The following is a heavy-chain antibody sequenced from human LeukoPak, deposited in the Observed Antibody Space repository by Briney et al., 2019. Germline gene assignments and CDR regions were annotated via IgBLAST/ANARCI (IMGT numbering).Heavy chain of an antibody. CDR2: ISYDGSNK. CDR3: AREFSPGLCFDY. D-gene: IGHD3-10*01. V-gene: IGHV3-30-3*01. J-gene: IGHJ4*02. Sequence: PGGSLRLSCAASGFTFSSYAMHWVRQAPGKGLEWVAVISYDGSNKYYADSVKGRFTISRDNSKNTLYQQMNSLRAEDTAVYYCAREFSPGLCFDYWGQGTLVTVSS. CDR1: GFTFSSYA.